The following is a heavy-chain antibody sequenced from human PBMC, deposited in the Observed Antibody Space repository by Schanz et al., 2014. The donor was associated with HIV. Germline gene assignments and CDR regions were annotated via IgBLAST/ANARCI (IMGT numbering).Heavy chain of an antibody. D-gene: IGHD3-10*01. CDR1: GGSFSGYY. CDR3: ARSYGSGNLFDY. CDR2: IYYSGNT. V-gene: IGHV4-34*02. J-gene: IGHJ4*02. Sequence: QVHLQQWGAGLLKPSETLSLTCAVYGGSFSGYYWSWIRQHPGKGLEWIGYIYYSGNTYYNPSLKSRLTMSVDTSKKQFSLKLSSVTAADTAVYYCARSYGSGNLFDYWGQGTLVTVSS.